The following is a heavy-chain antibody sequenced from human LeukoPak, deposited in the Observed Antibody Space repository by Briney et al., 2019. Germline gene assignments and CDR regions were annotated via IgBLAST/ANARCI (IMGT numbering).Heavy chain of an antibody. D-gene: IGHD2-15*01. CDR1: GFTFSFYS. J-gene: IGHJ4*02. Sequence: PGGSLRLSCAASGFTFSFYSMEWVRQAPGKGLEWVSSISSSSNYIHYADSVKGRFTISRDNAKNPLYLQMNSLRAEDTAVYYCARGSSVVGLDWGQGTLVTVSS. CDR3: ARGSSVVGLD. V-gene: IGHV3-21*01. CDR2: ISSSSNYI.